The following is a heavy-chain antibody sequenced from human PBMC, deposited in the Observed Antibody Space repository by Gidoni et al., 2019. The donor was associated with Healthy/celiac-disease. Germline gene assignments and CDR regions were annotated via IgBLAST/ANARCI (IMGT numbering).Heavy chain of an antibody. V-gene: IGHV3-9*01. CDR2: ISWNSGSI. Sequence: EVQLVESGGGWVQPGRSLRLSCAASGFTFDDYAMHWVRQAPGKGLEWVSGISWNSGSIGYADSVKGRFTISRDNAKNSLYLQMNSLRAEDTALYYCAKSDYYDSSGYPFDYWGQGTLVTVSS. CDR1: GFTFDDYA. J-gene: IGHJ4*02. CDR3: AKSDYYDSSGYPFDY. D-gene: IGHD3-22*01.